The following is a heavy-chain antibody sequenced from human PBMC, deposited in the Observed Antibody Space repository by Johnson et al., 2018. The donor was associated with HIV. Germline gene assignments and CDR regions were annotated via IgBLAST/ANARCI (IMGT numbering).Heavy chain of an antibody. D-gene: IGHD3-22*01. V-gene: IGHV3-74*01. Sequence: VQLVESGGGLVQPGGSLRLSCAASGFTFSSYWMHWVRQAPGQGLVWVSRINSDGSSTSYADSVKGRFSISSDTSKNTLYLQMNSLRAEDTAVYYCARVVVITYHDAFEIWGQGTMVTVSS. CDR3: ARVVVITYHDAFEI. J-gene: IGHJ3*02. CDR1: GFTFSSYW. CDR2: INSDGSST.